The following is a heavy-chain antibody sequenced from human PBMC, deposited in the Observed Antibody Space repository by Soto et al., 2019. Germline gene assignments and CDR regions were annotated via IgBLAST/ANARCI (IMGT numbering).Heavy chain of an antibody. CDR1: GGSISSGGYY. CDR3: ARDKITGLFDY. V-gene: IGHV4-31*03. J-gene: IGHJ4*02. Sequence: PSETLSLTCTVSGGSISSGGYYWSWIRQHPGKGLEWIGCISDSGSTNYNPSLKSRVTISVDTSKNQFSLKLTSVTAADTAVYYCARDKITGLFDYWGQGTLVTVSS. D-gene: IGHD2-8*02. CDR2: ISDSGST.